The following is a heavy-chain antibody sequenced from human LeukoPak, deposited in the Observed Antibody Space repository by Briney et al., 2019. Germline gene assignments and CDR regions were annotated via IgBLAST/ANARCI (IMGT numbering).Heavy chain of an antibody. Sequence: GGSLRLSCAASGFTFSSYWMSWVRQTPGKGLEWVAIILQDGSEKHYVASVKGRFTISRDNAKNSVHLQMNGLRAEDTAVYYCARAGAYSSSSPAGLWGQGTLVTVSS. D-gene: IGHD6-6*01. V-gene: IGHV3-7*01. CDR3: ARAGAYSSSSPAGL. J-gene: IGHJ4*02. CDR2: ILQDGSEK. CDR1: GFTFSSYW.